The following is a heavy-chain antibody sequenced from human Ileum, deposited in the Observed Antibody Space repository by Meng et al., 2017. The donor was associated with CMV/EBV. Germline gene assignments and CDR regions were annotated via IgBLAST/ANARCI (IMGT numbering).Heavy chain of an antibody. D-gene: IGHD6-13*01. J-gene: IGHJ4*02. CDR1: GFTFSSYA. CDR3: AKDLSDSYSSSWLTN. V-gene: IGHV3-23*01. Sequence: GGSLRLSCAASGFTFSSYAMSWVRQAPGKGLEWVSAISGNGGGTYYADSVKGRFTISRDNSKNTLYLQMNSLRAEDTAVYYCAKDLSDSYSSSWLTNWGQGTLVTVSS. CDR2: ISGNGGGT.